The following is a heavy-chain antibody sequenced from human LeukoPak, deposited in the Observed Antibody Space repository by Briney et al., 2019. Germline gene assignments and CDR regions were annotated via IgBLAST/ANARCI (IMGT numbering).Heavy chain of an antibody. Sequence: GGSLRLSCAASGFTVSSNYMSWVRQAPGKGLEWVSVIYCGGSTYYADSVKGRFTISRDNSKNTLYLQMNSLRAEDTAVYYCARGTDTKPFWSGYWVDVWGQGTTVTVSS. D-gene: IGHD3-3*01. CDR3: ARGTDTKPFWSGYWVDV. V-gene: IGHV3-66*01. CDR2: IYCGGST. J-gene: IGHJ6*02. CDR1: GFTVSSNY.